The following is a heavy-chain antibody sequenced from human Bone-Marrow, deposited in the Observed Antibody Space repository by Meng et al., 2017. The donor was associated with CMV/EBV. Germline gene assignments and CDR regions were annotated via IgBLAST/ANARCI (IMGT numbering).Heavy chain of an antibody. CDR2: ISSSSSYI. CDR1: GFTFSSYS. CDR3: ARDGSRGYCSSTSCRDAFDI. V-gene: IGHV3-21*01. Sequence: GGSLRLSCAASGFTFSSYSMNWVRQAPGKGLEWVSSISSSSSYIYYADSVKGRFTISRDNAKNSLYLQMNSLRAEDTAVYYCARDGSRGYCSSTSCRDAFDIWGQGTMVTVSS. J-gene: IGHJ3*02. D-gene: IGHD2-2*01.